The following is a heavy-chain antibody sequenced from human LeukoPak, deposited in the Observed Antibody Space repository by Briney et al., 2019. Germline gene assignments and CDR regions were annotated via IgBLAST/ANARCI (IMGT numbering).Heavy chain of an antibody. CDR3: AKAVVVVPAATPFDY. D-gene: IGHD2-2*01. CDR2: ISGSGTST. J-gene: IGHJ4*02. V-gene: IGHV3-23*01. CDR1: GFTFSSYG. Sequence: GGSLRLSCAASGFTFSSYGMSWVRQAPGKGLEWVSAISGSGTSTYYADSVKGRFTIPRDNSKNTLYLQMNSLRAEDTAVYYCAKAVVVVPAATPFDYWGQGTPVTVSS.